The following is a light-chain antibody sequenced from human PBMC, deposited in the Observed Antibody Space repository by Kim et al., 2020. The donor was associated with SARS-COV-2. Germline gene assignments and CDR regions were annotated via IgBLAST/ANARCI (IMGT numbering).Light chain of an antibody. V-gene: IGLV4-69*01. CDR2: VNNDGSH. Sequence: QLVLTQSPSASASLGASVKLTCTLSSGHTNYAIAWHQQQPEKGPRYLMKVNNDGSHIKGDGIPDRFSGSGSGAERYLTISSLQSEDEADYYCQTWGTGIQVFGGGTQLTVL. CDR3: QTWGTGIQV. CDR1: SGHTNYA. J-gene: IGLJ3*02.